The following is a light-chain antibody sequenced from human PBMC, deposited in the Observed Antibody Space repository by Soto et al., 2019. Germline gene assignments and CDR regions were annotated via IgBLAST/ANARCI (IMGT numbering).Light chain of an antibody. CDR3: QQYNNLLT. CDR1: QSVSSN. V-gene: IGKV3-15*01. CDR2: GAS. Sequence: EIVMTQPPATLSVSPGERATLSCRASQSVSSNLAGYEQKPGQAPRLLIYGASTRATGIPAMFSGSGSGTEFTITISSLQSEDFAVYYCQQYNNLLTFGGGTQVESK. J-gene: IGKJ4*01.